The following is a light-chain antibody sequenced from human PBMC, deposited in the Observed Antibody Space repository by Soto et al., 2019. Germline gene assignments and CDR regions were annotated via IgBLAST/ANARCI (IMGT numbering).Light chain of an antibody. Sequence: EFVLTQSPGTLSLSPGESATLSCRAGQSLSSSYLAWYQQKPGQAPRLLIYGASSRATGIPDRFSGSGSGTDFTLTISRLEPEDFAVYYCQQYGSSPWTFGQGTKVDIK. J-gene: IGKJ1*01. CDR3: QQYGSSPWT. CDR1: QSLSSSY. CDR2: GAS. V-gene: IGKV3-20*01.